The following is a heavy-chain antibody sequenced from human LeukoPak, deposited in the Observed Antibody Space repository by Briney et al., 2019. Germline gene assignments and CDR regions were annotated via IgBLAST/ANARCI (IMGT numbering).Heavy chain of an antibody. V-gene: IGHV4-31*03. Sequence: PSETLSLTCTVSGGSISSGGYYWSWIRQHPGKGLEWIGYIYYSGSTYYNPSLKSRVTISVDTSKNQFSLKLSSVTAADTAVYYCARDRSHFDYSNYLGFDPWGQGTLVTVSS. CDR1: GGSISSGGYY. CDR2: IYYSGST. J-gene: IGHJ5*02. CDR3: ARDRSHFDYSNYLGFDP. D-gene: IGHD4-11*01.